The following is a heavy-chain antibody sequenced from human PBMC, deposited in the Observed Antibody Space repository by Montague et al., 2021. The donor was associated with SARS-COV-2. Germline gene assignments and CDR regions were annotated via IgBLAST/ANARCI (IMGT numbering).Heavy chain of an antibody. J-gene: IGHJ4*02. D-gene: IGHD2/OR15-2a*01. CDR1: GGSFSNYY. Sequence: SETLSLTCAVYGGSFSNYYWTWIRQSPGKGLEWIGDINQGGGTNXNPSLKSRVTISLDTSKNQISLKLNSVTVADTAVYYCARGILSMKMSVDVLLGSIYYFDSWGQGTLVAVSS. CDR2: INQGGGT. V-gene: IGHV4-34*01. CDR3: ARGILSMKMSVDVLLGSIYYFDS.